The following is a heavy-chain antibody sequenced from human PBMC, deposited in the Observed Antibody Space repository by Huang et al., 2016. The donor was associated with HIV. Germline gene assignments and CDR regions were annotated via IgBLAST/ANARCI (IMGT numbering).Heavy chain of an antibody. CDR3: ARNYDILTGYDL. CDR1: GFTFSNYN. V-gene: IGHV3-21*01. CDR2: INYKRRSL. J-gene: IGHJ4*02. Sequence: EVQLVESGGGLVKPGGSLRLSCAASGFTFSNYNMNWVRQAQGKGLEGVSAINYKRRSLYYTDSVKGRFTNSRDNAKNFLYLQMSSLRAEDTAVYYCARNYDILTGYDLWGQGTLVTVSS. D-gene: IGHD3-9*01.